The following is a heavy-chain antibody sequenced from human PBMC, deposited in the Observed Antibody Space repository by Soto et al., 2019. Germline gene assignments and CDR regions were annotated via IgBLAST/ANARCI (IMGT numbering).Heavy chain of an antibody. V-gene: IGHV4-39*01. CDR3: ARQGSSWTRIDY. CDR2: IHYRGST. CDR1: GGSISSSSYY. D-gene: IGHD6-13*01. Sequence: PSETLSLTCTVSGGSISSSSYYWGWIRQPPGKGLEWIGSIHYRGSTYYNPSLKSRVTMSVDTSKNQFSLKLTSVTAADTALYYCARQGSSWTRIDYWGQGTLVTVSS. J-gene: IGHJ4*02.